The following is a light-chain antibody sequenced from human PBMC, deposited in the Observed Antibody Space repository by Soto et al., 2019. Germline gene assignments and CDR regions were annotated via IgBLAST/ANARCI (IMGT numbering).Light chain of an antibody. Sequence: DIQMTQSPSTLSASVGDRVTITCRASQSISSWLAWYQQKPGKAPKLLIYDASSLESGVPSRFSGSGSGTEFTLTISSLQPDDFATYYCQQSYSIYPWTFGQGTKVDIK. CDR3: QQSYSIYPWT. CDR1: QSISSW. CDR2: DAS. V-gene: IGKV1-5*01. J-gene: IGKJ1*01.